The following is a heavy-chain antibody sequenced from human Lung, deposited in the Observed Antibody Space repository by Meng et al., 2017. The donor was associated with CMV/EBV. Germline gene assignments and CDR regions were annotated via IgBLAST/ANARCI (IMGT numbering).Heavy chain of an antibody. Sequence: GESLKISCAASGFTFSSYEMNWVRQAPGKGLEWVSYISSSGSTIYYADSVKGRFTISRDNAKNSLYLQMNSLRAEDTAVYYCARDRDYSYGYYYYYYGMDVWGKGTTVTVSS. CDR3: ARDRDYSYGYYYYYYGMDV. V-gene: IGHV3-48*03. CDR2: ISSSGSTI. CDR1: GFTFSSYE. J-gene: IGHJ6*04. D-gene: IGHD5-18*01.